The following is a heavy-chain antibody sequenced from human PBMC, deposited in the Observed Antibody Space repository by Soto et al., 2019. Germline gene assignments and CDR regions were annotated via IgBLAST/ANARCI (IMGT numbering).Heavy chain of an antibody. Sequence: VDSVKGRFTISRDNSKNTMYLQMNSLRAEDTAVYYCVKAWKSHNDAFDIWGQGTMVTVSS. V-gene: IGHV3-23*01. CDR3: VKAWKSHNDAFDI. D-gene: IGHD1-1*01. J-gene: IGHJ3*02.